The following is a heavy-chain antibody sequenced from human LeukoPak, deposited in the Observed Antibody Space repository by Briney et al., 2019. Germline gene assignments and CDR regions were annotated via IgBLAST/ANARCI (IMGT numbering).Heavy chain of an antibody. CDR1: GGSISSYY. D-gene: IGHD1-26*01. V-gene: IGHV4-4*09. J-gene: IGHJ4*02. CDR2: IYTSGST. Sequence: SETLSLTCTVSGGSISSYYWSWIRQPPGKGLEWIGYIYTSGSTNYNPSLKSRVTISVDTSKNQFSLKLSSVTAADTAVYYCARQSGSYSIYYFDYWGQGTLVTVSS. CDR3: ARQSGSYSIYYFDY.